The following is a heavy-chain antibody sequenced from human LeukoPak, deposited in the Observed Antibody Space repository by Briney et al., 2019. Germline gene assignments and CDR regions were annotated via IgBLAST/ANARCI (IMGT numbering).Heavy chain of an antibody. CDR3: AGGDGYNYY. CDR1: GGSIRSYY. CDR2: VYYSGST. V-gene: IGHV4-59*08. Sequence: SETLSLTCTVSGGSIRSYYWSWIRQPPGKGLEWIAHVYYSGSTNYNPSLKSRVTISVDMSKNQVSLKLSSVTAADTAVYYCAGGDGYNYYWGQGTLVTVSS. D-gene: IGHD5-24*01. J-gene: IGHJ4*02.